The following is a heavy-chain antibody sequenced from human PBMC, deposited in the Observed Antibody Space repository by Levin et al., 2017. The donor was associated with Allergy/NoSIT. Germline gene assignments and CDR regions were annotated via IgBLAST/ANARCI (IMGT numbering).Heavy chain of an antibody. J-gene: IGHJ4*02. CDR1: GFTFSKNW. V-gene: IGHV3-15*01. CDR2: IKSRRDGGAT. Sequence: PGGSLRLSCVGSGFTFSKNWMSWVRQAPGKGLEWVGRIKSRRDGGATDYAAPVKGRFTISRDDSRDTLHLQMNSLQTEDTAIYYCSRHLELENWGLGTLVTVSS. CDR3: SRHLELEN. D-gene: IGHD1-1*01.